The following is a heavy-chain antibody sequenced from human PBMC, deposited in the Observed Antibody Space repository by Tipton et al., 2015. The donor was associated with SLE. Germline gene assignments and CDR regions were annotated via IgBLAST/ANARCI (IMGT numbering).Heavy chain of an antibody. CDR1: GYSISSDYY. Sequence: TLSLTCTVSGYSISSDYYWSWIRLPPGKGLEWIGNIYHTGSTTYNSSLKSRATISIDNSKNQFSLQLTSVTAADTAVYYCTRIAFDLWGGDLWGQGTLVTVSS. J-gene: IGHJ4*02. D-gene: IGHD3-3*01. V-gene: IGHV4-38-2*02. CDR3: TRIAFDLWGGDL. CDR2: IYHTGST.